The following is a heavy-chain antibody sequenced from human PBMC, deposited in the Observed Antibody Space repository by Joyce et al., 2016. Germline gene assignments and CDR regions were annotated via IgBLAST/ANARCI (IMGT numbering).Heavy chain of an antibody. Sequence: EVQLVESGGGLIQPGGSLRLSCAGSGFIVTDYCLSWVRQAPGKGLEWVSIIYSSGATYYSESVKGRFTISRDNSKNTVFLQMNSLGAEDTAVYYCARDVWGPDPLDLWGPGTTIIVSS. V-gene: IGHV3-53*01. CDR2: IYSSGAT. J-gene: IGHJ3*01. D-gene: IGHD7-27*01. CDR1: GFIVTDYC. CDR3: ARDVWGPDPLDL.